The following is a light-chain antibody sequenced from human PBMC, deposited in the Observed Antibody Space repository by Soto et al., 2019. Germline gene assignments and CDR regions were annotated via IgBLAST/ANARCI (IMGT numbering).Light chain of an antibody. CDR1: SSNVGDNF. Sequence: QSVLTQPPSVSAAPGQRVTISCSGNSSNVGDNFVSWYQQPPEAAPKLLIYDNHKRPSGIPDRFSGSKSGTSATLRITGLQTGVEADYYCAICDGSLSVVVFGGGTKLIVL. V-gene: IGLV1-51*01. CDR3: AICDGSLSVVV. CDR2: DNH. J-gene: IGLJ3*02.